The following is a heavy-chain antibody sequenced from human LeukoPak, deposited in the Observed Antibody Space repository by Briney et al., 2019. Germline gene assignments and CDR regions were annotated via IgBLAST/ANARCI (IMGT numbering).Heavy chain of an antibody. CDR1: GGSISSSSCY. CDR3: AIRGYSYGLDY. D-gene: IGHD5-18*01. J-gene: IGHJ4*02. V-gene: IGHV4-39*01. Sequence: SETLSLTCTVSGGSISSSSCYWGWIRQPPGKGLEWIGSIYYSGSTYYNPSLKSRVTISVDTSKNQFSLKLSSVTAADTAVYYCAIRGYSYGLDYWGQGTLVTVSS. CDR2: IYYSGST.